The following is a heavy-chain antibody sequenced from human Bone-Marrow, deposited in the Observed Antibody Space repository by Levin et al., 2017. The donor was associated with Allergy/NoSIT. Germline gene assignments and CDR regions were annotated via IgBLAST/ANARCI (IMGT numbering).Heavy chain of an antibody. J-gene: IGHJ5*02. V-gene: IGHV1-18*04. CDR1: GYTFTSYG. Sequence: GASVKVSCKASGYTFTSYGISWVRQAPGHGLEWMGWISPYSGDTIYAQKMQARLTLTTDTSTNTAYMELRSLRSDDTAIFYCARERFQYCGGGSCYSRLDFPGFDPWGQGTLVTVST. CDR3: ARERFQYCGGGSCYSRLDFPGFDP. CDR2: ISPYSGDT. D-gene: IGHD2-15*01.